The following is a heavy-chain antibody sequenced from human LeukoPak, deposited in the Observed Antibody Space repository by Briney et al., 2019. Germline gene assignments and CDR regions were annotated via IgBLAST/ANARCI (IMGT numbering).Heavy chain of an antibody. D-gene: IGHD6-19*01. V-gene: IGHV3-23*01. CDR2: ISGDGGDT. CDR3: GKSGSRDWDYFEY. CDR1: GFSFSSYE. Sequence: GGSLTLSCSASGFSFSSYEMNWVRQAPGKGLERVSTISGDGGDTHYADPVRGRFTISRANSKNTLFMQMNSLRAEDTAVYYCGKSGSRDWDYFEYWGQGTLVTASS. J-gene: IGHJ4*02.